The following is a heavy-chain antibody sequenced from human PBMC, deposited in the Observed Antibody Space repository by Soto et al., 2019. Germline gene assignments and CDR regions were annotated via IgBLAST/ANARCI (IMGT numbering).Heavy chain of an antibody. D-gene: IGHD5-18*01. CDR1: GGTFYTYT. J-gene: IGHJ4*02. V-gene: IGHV1-69*13. CDR2: STPIYPTT. Sequence: SVKVSCKASGGTFYTYTFSWVRQAPGQGLEWMGSSTPIYPTTNYAEKFQGRLTVTADGSTNTAYRELNSLTSEDTAVYYCARIPRYSFPTSDDLDSWGQGTLVTVSS. CDR3: ARIPRYSFPTSDDLDS.